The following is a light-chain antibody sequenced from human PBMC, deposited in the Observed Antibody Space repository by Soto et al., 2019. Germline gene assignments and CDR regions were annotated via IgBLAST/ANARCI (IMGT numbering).Light chain of an antibody. V-gene: IGKV1-39*01. CDR1: QSISSY. CDR3: QQSYSTPPT. Sequence: DIPIAQSPSSLSASVGDRVTITCRASQSISSYVNWYQQKPGKAPKLLIYAASSLQSGVSSRFSGSGSGTDFTLTISSLQPEDFATYYCQQSYSTPPTFGRGTKAEIK. CDR2: AAS. J-gene: IGKJ1*01.